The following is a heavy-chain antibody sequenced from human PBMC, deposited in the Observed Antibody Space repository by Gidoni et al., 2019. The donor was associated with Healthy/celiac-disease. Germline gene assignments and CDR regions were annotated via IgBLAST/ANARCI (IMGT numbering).Heavy chain of an antibody. V-gene: IGHV3-30*18. J-gene: IGHJ3*02. CDR2: ISYDGSNK. Sequence: QVQRVESGGGVVQPGRSLRPSCAASGVTCSSYGMHWFRQAPGKGLGWVAVISYDGSNKYYADSVKGRFTISRDNSKNTLYLQMNSLRAEDTAVYYCAKDFIVGATTDAFDIWGQGTMVTVSS. D-gene: IGHD1-26*01. CDR1: GVTCSSYG. CDR3: AKDFIVGATTDAFDI.